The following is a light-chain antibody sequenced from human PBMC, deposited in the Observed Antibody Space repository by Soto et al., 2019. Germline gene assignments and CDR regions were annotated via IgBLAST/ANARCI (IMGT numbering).Light chain of an antibody. Sequence: QSALTQPASVSGSPGQSITISCTGTSSDVGSYNLVSWYQQHPGKAPKLMIYEGSKRPSGVSNRFSGSKSGNTASLTISGLQAEDEADYYCCSYAGSSTPFYVFGTGTKVPVL. CDR1: SSDVGSYNL. J-gene: IGLJ1*01. V-gene: IGLV2-23*01. CDR2: EGS. CDR3: CSYAGSSTPFYV.